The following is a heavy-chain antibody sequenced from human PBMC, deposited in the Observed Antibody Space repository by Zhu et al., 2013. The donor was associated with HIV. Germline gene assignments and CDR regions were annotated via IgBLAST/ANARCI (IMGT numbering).Heavy chain of an antibody. J-gene: IGHJ4*02. CDR2: ISAYNGNT. CDR1: GYTFTSYG. V-gene: IGHV1-18*01. D-gene: IGHD3-3*01. Sequence: QVQLVQSGAEVKKPGASVKVSCKASGYTFTSYGISWVRQAPGQGLEWMGWISAYNGNTNYAQKLQGRVTMTTDTSTSTAYMELRSLRSDDTAVYYCARHVTYYDFWSGYSPAVYYFDYWGQGTLVTVSS. CDR3: ARHVTYYDFWSGYSPAVYYFDY.